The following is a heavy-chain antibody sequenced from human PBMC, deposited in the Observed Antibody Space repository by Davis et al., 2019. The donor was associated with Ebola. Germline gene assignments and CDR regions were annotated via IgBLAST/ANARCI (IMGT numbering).Heavy chain of an antibody. V-gene: IGHV2-70*04. J-gene: IGHJ6*02. CDR3: TNRGGLLWVRGSGGMDV. D-gene: IGHD3-10*01. CDR1: GFSLSTSGMR. Sequence: SGPTLVKPTQTLTLTCTFSGFSLSTSGMRVSWIRQPPGKALEWLARIDWDDDKFYSTSLKTRLTISKDTSKNQVVLTMTNMDPVDTATYYCTNRGGLLWVRGSGGMDVWGQRATGTVSS. CDR2: IDWDDDK.